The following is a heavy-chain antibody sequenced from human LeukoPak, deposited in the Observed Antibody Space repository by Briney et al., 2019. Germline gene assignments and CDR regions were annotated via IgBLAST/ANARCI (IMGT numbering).Heavy chain of an antibody. V-gene: IGHV3-53*01. Sequence: GGSLRLSCAAAGFTVSSDYMSWVRQAPGKGLEWVAVIYSVTSGSGTYYADSVKGRFTISRDNSKNTVYLQMNSLRAEDTAIYFCAKDLIMGRVTMVGFSDSWGQGTLVTVSS. CDR1: GFTVSSDY. J-gene: IGHJ4*02. CDR3: AKDLIMGRVTMVGFSDS. CDR2: IYSVTSGSGT. D-gene: IGHD3-10*01.